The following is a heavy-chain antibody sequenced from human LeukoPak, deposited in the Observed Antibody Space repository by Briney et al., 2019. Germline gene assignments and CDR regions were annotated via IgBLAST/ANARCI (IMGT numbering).Heavy chain of an antibody. Sequence: GASVKVSCKASGYTFTRYGMSWVRQAPGQGLEWMGWISGSNGNTNYAQKLQGRVTMTTDTSTGTAYMELRSLRSDDTAVYYCARGIGSGSYRVIDYWGQGTLVTVSS. D-gene: IGHD3-10*01. CDR2: ISGSNGNT. CDR3: ARGIGSGSYRVIDY. J-gene: IGHJ4*02. V-gene: IGHV1-18*01. CDR1: GYTFTRYG.